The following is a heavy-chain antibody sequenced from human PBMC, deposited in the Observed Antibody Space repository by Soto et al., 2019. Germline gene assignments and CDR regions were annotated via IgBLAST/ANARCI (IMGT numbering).Heavy chain of an antibody. CDR3: ARVRRIAVAGTYYYYYGMDV. CDR2: MNPNSGNT. D-gene: IGHD6-19*01. V-gene: IGHV1-8*01. Sequence: QVQLVQSGAEVKKPGASVKVSCKASGYTFTSYDINWVRQATGQGLEWMGWMNPNSGNTGYAQKFQGRVTMTRNTSISTAYMELSSVRSEDRAVYYCARVRRIAVAGTYYYYYGMDVWGQGPTVTVSS. J-gene: IGHJ6*02. CDR1: GYTFTSYD.